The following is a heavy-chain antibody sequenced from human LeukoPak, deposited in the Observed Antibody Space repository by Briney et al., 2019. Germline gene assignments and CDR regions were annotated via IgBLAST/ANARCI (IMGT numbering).Heavy chain of an antibody. V-gene: IGHV3-23*01. CDR3: AKYMSGHAYRGLDY. CDR2: ISGSGAST. Sequence: PGGSLRLSCAAYGFTFSSYVMSWLRQAPGQEREWFSTISGSGASTYYEDSVKGRFTISRDNSKNTLYLQMNSLRAEYTAVYYCAKYMSGHAYRGLDYWGQGTLVTVSS. CDR1: GFTFSSYV. J-gene: IGHJ4*02. D-gene: IGHD5-12*01.